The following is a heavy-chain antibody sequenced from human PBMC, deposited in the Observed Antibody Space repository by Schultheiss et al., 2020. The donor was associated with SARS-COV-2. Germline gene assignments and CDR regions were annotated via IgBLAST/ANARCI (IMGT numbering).Heavy chain of an antibody. CDR2: IYYSGST. V-gene: IGHV4-61*08. D-gene: IGHD1-26*01. J-gene: IGHJ3*02. CDR3: ARVAFIVGAPRRLDAFDI. Sequence: SETLSLTCTVSGGSISSGGYYWSWIRQHPGKGLEWIGYIYYSGSTNYNPSLKSRVTISVDTSKNQFSLKLSSVTAADTAVYYCARVAFIVGAPRRLDAFDIWGQGTMVT. CDR1: GGSISSGGYY.